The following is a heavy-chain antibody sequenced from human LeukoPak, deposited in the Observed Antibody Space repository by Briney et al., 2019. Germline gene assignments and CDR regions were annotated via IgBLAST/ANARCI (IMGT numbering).Heavy chain of an antibody. CDR3: ARDARSPGYSYGYDYFDY. Sequence: SVKVSCKASGGTFSSYAISWVRQAPGQGLEWMGRIIPIFGTANYAQKFQGRATITTDESTSTAYMELSSLRSVDTAVYYCARDARSPGYSYGYDYFDYWGQGTLVTVSS. D-gene: IGHD5-18*01. CDR2: IIPIFGTA. V-gene: IGHV1-69*05. J-gene: IGHJ4*02. CDR1: GGTFSSYA.